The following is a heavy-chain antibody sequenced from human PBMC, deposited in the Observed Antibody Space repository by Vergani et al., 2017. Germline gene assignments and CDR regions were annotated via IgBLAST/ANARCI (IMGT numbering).Heavy chain of an antibody. CDR2: INPNSGGT. CDR1: GYTFTGYY. CDR3: ARGVGYDILTGYPDAFDI. D-gene: IGHD3-9*01. V-gene: IGHV1-2*04. J-gene: IGHJ3*02. Sequence: QVQLVQSGAEVKKPGASVKVSCKASGYTFTGYYMHWVRQAPGQGLEWMGWINPNSGGTNYAQKFQGWVTMTRETSISTAYMELSRLRSDDTAVYYCARGVGYDILTGYPDAFDIWGQGTMVTVSS.